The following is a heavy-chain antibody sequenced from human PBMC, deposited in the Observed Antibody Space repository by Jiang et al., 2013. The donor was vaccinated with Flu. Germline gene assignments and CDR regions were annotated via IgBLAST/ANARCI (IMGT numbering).Heavy chain of an antibody. CDR3: AHTIGYCSGNSCYSWDYFYGMDV. Sequence: KPTQTLTLTCTFSGFSLNTPEVGVGWIRQPPGKALEWLALIFWDNDKRYSPSLQSRLSITDDISKNQVVLTMSNMDPVDTATYYCAHTIGYCSGNSCYSWDYFYGMDVWGQGTTVTVSS. J-gene: IGHJ6*02. CDR1: GFSLNTPEVG. CDR2: IFWDNDK. D-gene: IGHD2-15*01. V-gene: IGHV2-5*02.